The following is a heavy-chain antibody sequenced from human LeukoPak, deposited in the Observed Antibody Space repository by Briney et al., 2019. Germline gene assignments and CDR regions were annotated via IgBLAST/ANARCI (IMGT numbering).Heavy chain of an antibody. CDR2: INWNGGST. CDR1: GFTFDDYG. J-gene: IGHJ3*02. Sequence: GGSLRLSCAASGFTFDDYGMSWVRQAPGKGLEWVSGINWNGGSTGYADSVKGRFTISRDNAKNSLYLQMNSLRAEDTALYYCARVRIAAAGTGSFDIWGQGTMVTVSS. CDR3: ARVRIAAAGTGSFDI. D-gene: IGHD6-13*01. V-gene: IGHV3-20*04.